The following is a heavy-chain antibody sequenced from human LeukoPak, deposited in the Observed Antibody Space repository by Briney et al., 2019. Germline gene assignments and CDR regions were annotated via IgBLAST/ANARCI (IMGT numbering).Heavy chain of an antibody. Sequence: ASVKVSCKASGGTFSSYAISWVRQAPGQGLEWMGGIIPIFGTANYAQRFQGRVTITADESTSTAYMELSSLRFEDTAVYYCAATYYYDSSGYTNWGQGTMVTVSS. CDR3: AATYYYDSSGYTN. D-gene: IGHD3-22*01. V-gene: IGHV1-69*13. J-gene: IGHJ3*01. CDR2: IIPIFGTA. CDR1: GGTFSSYA.